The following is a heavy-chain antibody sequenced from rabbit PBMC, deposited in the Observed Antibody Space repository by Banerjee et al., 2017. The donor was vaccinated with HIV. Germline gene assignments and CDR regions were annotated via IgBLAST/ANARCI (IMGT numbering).Heavy chain of an antibody. CDR3: ARDLAGVIGWNFNL. D-gene: IGHD4-1*01. V-gene: IGHV1S45*01. J-gene: IGHJ4*01. Sequence: QLEESGGDLVKPEGSLTLTCTASGFSFSNKYVMCWVRQAPGKGLEWIGYITYGGSTFYATWAKGRFTISKASWTTVTLQMTSLTAADTASYFCARDLAGVIGWNFNLWGPGTLVTVS. CDR2: ITYGGST. CDR1: GFSFSNKYV.